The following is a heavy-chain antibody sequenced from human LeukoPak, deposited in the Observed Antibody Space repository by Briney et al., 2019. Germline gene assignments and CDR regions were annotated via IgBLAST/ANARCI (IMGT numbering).Heavy chain of an antibody. D-gene: IGHD2-2*01. CDR2: INHKGST. CDR3: AETGGYQLLRES. J-gene: IGHJ1*01. V-gene: IGHV4-34*01. CDR1: GGSFSGTH. Sequence: SETLSLTCAVNGGSFSGTHWGSVRQPPGKGLEWLGEINHKGSTKYNPSLKGRVSISEDTSKKPVCLKLSSVTAAETTVYCCAETGGYQLLRESWGQDTLVSVPS.